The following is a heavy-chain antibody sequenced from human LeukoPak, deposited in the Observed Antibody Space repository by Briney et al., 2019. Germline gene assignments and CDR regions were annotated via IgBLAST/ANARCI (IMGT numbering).Heavy chain of an antibody. V-gene: IGHV1-2*02. CDR1: GYTFTGYY. CDR3: ARGPRAGYYYGMDV. CDR2: INPNSGGT. J-gene: IGHJ6*02. Sequence: VASVKVSCKASGYTFTGYYMHWVRQAPGQGLEWMGWINPNSGGTNYAQKFQGRVTMTRDTSISTAYMELSRLRSDDTAVYYCARGPRAGYYYGMDVWGQGTTVTVSS.